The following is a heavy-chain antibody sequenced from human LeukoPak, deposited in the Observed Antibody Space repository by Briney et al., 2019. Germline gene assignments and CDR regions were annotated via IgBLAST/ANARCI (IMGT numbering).Heavy chain of an antibody. CDR2: IYPDDSDT. J-gene: IGHJ3*02. Sequence: GESMKISCKGSGYSFTTYWIGWVRQMPGKGLEWMGIIYPDDSDTRYSPSFQGQVSISVDKSVSAAYLQWSSLKASDTAIYYCARLRITMIRPDVFDIWGQGTMVTVSS. V-gene: IGHV5-51*01. CDR1: GYSFTTYW. CDR3: ARLRITMIRPDVFDI. D-gene: IGHD3-22*01.